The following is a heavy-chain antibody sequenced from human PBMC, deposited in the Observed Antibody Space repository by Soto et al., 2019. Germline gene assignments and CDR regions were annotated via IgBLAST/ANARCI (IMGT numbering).Heavy chain of an antibody. D-gene: IGHD1-26*01. Sequence: SETMSLTCPVSYCPISSGCYYRSWIRQHPGKGLEWIGYIYYSGSTYYNPSLKSRVTISVDTSKNQFSLKLSSVTAADTAVYYCARYSGTYYVYWGQGILVTVSS. CDR3: ARYSGTYYVY. V-gene: IGHV4-31*03. CDR2: IYYSGST. J-gene: IGHJ4*02. CDR1: YCPISSGCYY.